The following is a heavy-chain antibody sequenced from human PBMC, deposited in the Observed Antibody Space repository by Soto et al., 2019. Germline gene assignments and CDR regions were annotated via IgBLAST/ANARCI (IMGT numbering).Heavy chain of an antibody. J-gene: IGHJ6*03. CDR2: IYSGGST. D-gene: IGHD4-4*01. CDR1: GFTVSSNY. Sequence: GGSLRLSCAASGFTVSSNYMSWVRQAPGKGLEWVSVIYSGGSTYYADSVKGRFTISRDNSKNTLYLQMNSLRAEDTAVYYCARDVSVTMGKGNYYYYYMDVWGKGTTVTVSS. CDR3: ARDVSVTMGKGNYYYYYMDV. V-gene: IGHV3-53*01.